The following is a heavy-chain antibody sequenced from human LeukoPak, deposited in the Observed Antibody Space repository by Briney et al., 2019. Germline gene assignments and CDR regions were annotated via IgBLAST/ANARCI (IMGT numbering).Heavy chain of an antibody. CDR1: GFIFSSFG. Sequence: PGRSLRLSCAASGFIFSSFGMHWVRQAPGKGLEWVSVIYSDGSAYYADSVKGRFTISRHNSKNTLYLQMNSLRAEDTAVYYCASGGYSPDAYRGQGTLVTVSS. CDR2: IYSDGSA. CDR3: ASGGYSPDAY. J-gene: IGHJ4*02. D-gene: IGHD6-25*01. V-gene: IGHV3-53*04.